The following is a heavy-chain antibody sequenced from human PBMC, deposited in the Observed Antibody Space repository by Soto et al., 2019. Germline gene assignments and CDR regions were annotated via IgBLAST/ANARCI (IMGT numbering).Heavy chain of an antibody. CDR3: VKDLATMVRGRSYGMDV. Sequence: GGSLRLSCSASGLTFSSYAMHWVRQAPGKGLEYVSAISSNGGSTYYADSVKGRFTISRDNSKNTLYLQMSSLRAEDTAVYYCVKDLATMVRGRSYGMDVWGQGTTVTVSS. V-gene: IGHV3-64D*06. J-gene: IGHJ6*02. D-gene: IGHD3-10*01. CDR2: ISSNGGST. CDR1: GLTFSSYA.